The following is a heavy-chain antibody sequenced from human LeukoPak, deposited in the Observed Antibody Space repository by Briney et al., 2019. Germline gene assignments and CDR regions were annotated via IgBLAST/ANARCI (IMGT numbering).Heavy chain of an antibody. J-gene: IGHJ4*02. V-gene: IGHV7-4-1*01. CDR3: ARLYSGWYADY. Sequence: RASVKVSCKASGYTFTNYAINWVRQAPGQGLEWMGWINTNTGNPTYAQGFTGRFVLSLDTSVSTAYLQIRSLKAEDSAVYYCARLYSGWYADYWGQGTLDTVSS. CDR1: GYTFTNYA. CDR2: INTNTGNP. D-gene: IGHD6-19*01.